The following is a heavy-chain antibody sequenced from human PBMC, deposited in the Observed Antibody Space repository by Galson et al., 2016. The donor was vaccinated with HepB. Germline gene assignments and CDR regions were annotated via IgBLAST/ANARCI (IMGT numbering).Heavy chain of an antibody. V-gene: IGHV3-23*01. CDR1: GFTFSSYA. Sequence: SLRLSCAGSGFTFSSYAMSWVRQAPGKGLEWVSVISGRGSSKHYADSVKGRFTISRDNSKNTLFLHMNSLRAEDTAIYYCAKVYCSGANCPAGSYYFDYWGQGTLVTVSS. D-gene: IGHD2-15*01. J-gene: IGHJ4*02. CDR2: ISGRGSSK. CDR3: AKVYCSGANCPAGSYYFDY.